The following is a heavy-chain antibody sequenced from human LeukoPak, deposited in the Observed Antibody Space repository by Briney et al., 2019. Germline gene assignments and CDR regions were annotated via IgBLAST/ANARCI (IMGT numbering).Heavy chain of an antibody. V-gene: IGHV3-23*01. CDR3: AKGDSDYR. CDR1: GFTFDDYG. D-gene: IGHD4-11*01. J-gene: IGHJ4*02. Sequence: GGSLRLSCAASGFTFDDYGMSWVRQAPGKGLEWVSVISGSGGSTYYADSVKGRFTISRDNSKNTLYLQMNSLRADDTAVYYCAKGDSDYRWGQGALVTVSS. CDR2: ISGSGGST.